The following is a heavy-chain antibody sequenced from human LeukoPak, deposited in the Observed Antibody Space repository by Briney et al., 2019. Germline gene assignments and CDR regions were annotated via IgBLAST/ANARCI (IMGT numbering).Heavy chain of an antibody. J-gene: IGHJ4*02. Sequence: SQTLSLTCTVSGGSISSGSYYWSWIRQHAGKGLEWIGRIYTSGNTNYNPSLKSRVSISVDTSKNQFSLKLSSVTAADTAVYYCARGYDYSNYDAPSDYWGQGTLVTVSS. V-gene: IGHV4-61*02. D-gene: IGHD4-11*01. CDR2: IYTSGNT. CDR1: GGSISSGSYY. CDR3: ARGYDYSNYDAPSDY.